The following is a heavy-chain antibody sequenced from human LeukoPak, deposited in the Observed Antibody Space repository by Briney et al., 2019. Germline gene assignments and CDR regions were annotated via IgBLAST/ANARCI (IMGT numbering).Heavy chain of an antibody. CDR2: ISSSSSYI. V-gene: IGHV3-21*01. J-gene: IGHJ2*01. Sequence: GGSLRLSCAASGFMFSSYSMNWVRQAPGKGLEGVSSISSSSSYIYYADSVKGRFTISRDNAKNSLYLQMNSLRAEDTAVYYCARDPYDGPGYFDLWGRGTLVTVSS. CDR1: GFMFSSYS. D-gene: IGHD5-12*01. CDR3: ARDPYDGPGYFDL.